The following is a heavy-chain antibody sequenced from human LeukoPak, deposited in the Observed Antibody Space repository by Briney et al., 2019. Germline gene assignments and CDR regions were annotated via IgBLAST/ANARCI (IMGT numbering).Heavy chain of an antibody. CDR1: GFTFSSYG. D-gene: IGHD4-17*01. Sequence: PGRSLRLSCAASGFTFSSYGMHWVRQAPGKGLEWVAVIWYGGSNKYYADSVKGRFTISRDNSKNTLYLQMNSLRAEDTAVYYCARVDYGDYAGEDYWGQGTLVTVSS. CDR2: IWYGGSNK. V-gene: IGHV3-33*08. J-gene: IGHJ4*02. CDR3: ARVDYGDYAGEDY.